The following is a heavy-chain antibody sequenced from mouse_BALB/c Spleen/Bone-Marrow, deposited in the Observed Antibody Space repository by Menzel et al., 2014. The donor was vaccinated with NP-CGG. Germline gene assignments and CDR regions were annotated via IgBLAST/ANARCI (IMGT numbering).Heavy chain of an antibody. Sequence: VQLQQSGAELMKPGASAKISCKATGYTFSSYWIEWVKQRPGHGLEWIGEILPGSGSTNYNEKFKGKATFTADTSSNTADMQLSSLTSEDSAVYYCARHYYGTSHFAYWGQGTLVTISA. D-gene: IGHD1-1*01. J-gene: IGHJ3*01. CDR2: ILPGSGST. V-gene: IGHV1-9*01. CDR3: ARHYYGTSHFAY. CDR1: GYTFSSYW.